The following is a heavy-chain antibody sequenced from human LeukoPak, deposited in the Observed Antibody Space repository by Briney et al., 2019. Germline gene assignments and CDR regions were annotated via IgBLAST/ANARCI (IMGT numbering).Heavy chain of an antibody. CDR3: AKDRGIAARYFDC. Sequence: GGSLRLSCAASGFTFRSYAMTWVRQAPGKGLEWVSAISGSGGDTFYADSVKGRFTISRDNSKNTLYLQMNSLRAEDTAVYYCAKDRGIAARYFDCWGQGTLVTVSS. J-gene: IGHJ4*02. V-gene: IGHV3-23*01. D-gene: IGHD6-6*01. CDR1: GFTFRSYA. CDR2: ISGSGGDT.